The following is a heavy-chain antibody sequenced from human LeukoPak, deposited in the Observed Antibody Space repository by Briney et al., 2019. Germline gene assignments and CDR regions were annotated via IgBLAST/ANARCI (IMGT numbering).Heavy chain of an antibody. CDR3: ARGGFGLGVGSTKGLNWLDP. Sequence: ASVTASCTASGYTFTNYYMHWVRQAPGQGLEWMGIINPSGGSTSYAQKFRGRVTMTSDTSTSTVYMELRSLRSEETAVYYCARGGFGLGVGSTKGLNWLDPWGQGTLVTVSS. V-gene: IGHV1-46*01. J-gene: IGHJ5*02. D-gene: IGHD1-26*01. CDR2: INPSGGST. CDR1: GYTFTNYY.